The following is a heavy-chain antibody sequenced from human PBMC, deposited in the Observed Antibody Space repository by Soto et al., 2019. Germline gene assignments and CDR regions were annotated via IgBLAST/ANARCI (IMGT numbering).Heavy chain of an antibody. V-gene: IGHV3-9*01. CDR1: GFTFDDYA. D-gene: IGHD5-12*01. J-gene: IGHJ3*02. CDR3: AKDISGYDFAFDI. Sequence: GGSLRLSCAASGFTFDDYAMHWVRQAPGKGLEWVSGISWNSGSIGYADSVKGRFTISRDNAKNSLYLQMNSLRAEDTALYYCAKDISGYDFAFDIWGQGTMVTVSS. CDR2: ISWNSGSI.